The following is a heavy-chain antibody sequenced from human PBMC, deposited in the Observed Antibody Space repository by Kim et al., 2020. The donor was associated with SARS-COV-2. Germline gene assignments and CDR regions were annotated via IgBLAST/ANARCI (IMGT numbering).Heavy chain of an antibody. CDR3: ARHRSYALWSGYFSDY. CDR1: GGSISSSSYY. J-gene: IGHJ4*02. Sequence: SETLSLTCTVSGGSISSSSYYWGWIRQPPGKGREWIGSIDYSGSTYYNASLKSRATITVDTSKNKSSLMLSSVTAAETAVYYCARHRSYALWSGYFSDYWGQGTLVTVSS. D-gene: IGHD3-3*01. CDR2: IDYSGST. V-gene: IGHV4-39*01.